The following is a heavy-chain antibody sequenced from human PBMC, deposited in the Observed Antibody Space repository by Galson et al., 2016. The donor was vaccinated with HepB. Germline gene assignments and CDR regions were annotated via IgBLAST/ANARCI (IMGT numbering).Heavy chain of an antibody. Sequence: SVKVSCKASGYTFTSYYMHWVRQAPGQGLEWMGIINPSGGSTSYAQKFQGRVTMTRDTSTSTVYIELSSLRSEDTAVYYCARNAMYCSSTSCSTYYLDYWGQGTLVTVSS. J-gene: IGHJ4*02. CDR3: ARNAMYCSSTSCSTYYLDY. V-gene: IGHV1-46*01. CDR2: INPSGGST. D-gene: IGHD2-2*01. CDR1: GYTFTSYY.